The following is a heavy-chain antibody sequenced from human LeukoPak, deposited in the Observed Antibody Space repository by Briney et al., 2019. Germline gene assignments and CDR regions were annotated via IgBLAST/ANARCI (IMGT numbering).Heavy chain of an antibody. Sequence: GGSLRLSCTASGFAFSPYGMRWVRQAPGKGLEWVAVISFDGSNKYYADSVKGRFTISRDNSKNTLYLQMNSLRAEDTAVYYCARAPVGGNYYFDYWGQGTLVTVSS. D-gene: IGHD4-23*01. CDR1: GFAFSPYG. CDR3: ARAPVGGNYYFDY. J-gene: IGHJ4*02. V-gene: IGHV3-30*03. CDR2: ISFDGSNK.